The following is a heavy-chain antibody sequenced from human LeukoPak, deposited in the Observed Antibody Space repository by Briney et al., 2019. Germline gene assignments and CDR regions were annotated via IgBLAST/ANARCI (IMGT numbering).Heavy chain of an antibody. CDR3: ARAVSGRFDY. D-gene: IGHD6-19*01. V-gene: IGHV4-59*08. CDR1: GSSMSPYH. CDR2: IYYSGST. Sequence: SETLSLTCTVSGSSMSPYHWGWIRQPPGKGLEWTGYIYYSGSTNYNPSLKSRVTISVDTSKNQFSLKLSSVTAADTAIYYCARAVSGRFDYWGQGTLVTVSS. J-gene: IGHJ4*02.